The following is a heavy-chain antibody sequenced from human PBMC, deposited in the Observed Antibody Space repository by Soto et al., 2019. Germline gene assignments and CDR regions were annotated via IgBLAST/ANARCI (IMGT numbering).Heavy chain of an antibody. CDR1: GFTFSSYA. D-gene: IGHD3-3*01. CDR2: ISGSGGST. J-gene: IGHJ4*02. CDR3: AKDLGSGYPSPGDY. Sequence: GGSVRLSCAASGFTFSSYAMSWVRQAPGKGLEWVSAISGSGGSTYYADSVKGRFTISRDNSKNTLYLQMNSLRAEDTAVYYCAKDLGSGYPSPGDYWGQGTLVTVSS. V-gene: IGHV3-23*01.